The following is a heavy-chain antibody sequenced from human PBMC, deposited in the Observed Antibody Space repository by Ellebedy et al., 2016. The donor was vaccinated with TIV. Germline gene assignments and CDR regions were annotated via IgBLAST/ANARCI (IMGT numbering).Heavy chain of an antibody. V-gene: IGHV3-33*01. CDR2: IWYDGSNK. CDR3: ARDQGYDILTGYYTYGMDV. CDR1: GFTFSSYG. Sequence: GVSLRLSXAASGFTFSSYGMHWVRQAPGKGLEWVAVIWYDGSNKYYADSVKGRFTISRDNSKNMLYLQMNSLRAEDTAVYYCARDQGYDILTGYYTYGMDVWGQGTTVTVSS. J-gene: IGHJ6*02. D-gene: IGHD3-9*01.